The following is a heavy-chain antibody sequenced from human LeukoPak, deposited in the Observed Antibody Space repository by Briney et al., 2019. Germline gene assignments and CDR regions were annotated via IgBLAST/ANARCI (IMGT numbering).Heavy chain of an antibody. CDR3: ARDTFDSSGTDY. J-gene: IGHJ4*02. V-gene: IGHV1-69*13. D-gene: IGHD3-22*01. CDR2: IIPIFGTA. Sequence: SVKVSCKASGGTFISYAISWVGQAPGQGVEWMGGIIPIFGTANYAQKFQGRVTITADESTSTAYMELSSLRSEDTAVYYCARDTFDSSGTDYWGQGTLVTVSS. CDR1: GGTFISYA.